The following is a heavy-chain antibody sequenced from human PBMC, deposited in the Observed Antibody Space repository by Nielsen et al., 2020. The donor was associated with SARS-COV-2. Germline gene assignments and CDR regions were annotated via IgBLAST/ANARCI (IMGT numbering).Heavy chain of an antibody. CDR3: ASKGDTAMADYYYYGMDV. CDR1: GGSISSSSYY. CDR2: IYYSGST. J-gene: IGHJ6*02. D-gene: IGHD5-18*01. Sequence: GSLRLSCTVSGGSISSSSYYWGWIRQPPGKGLEWIGSIYYSGSTYYNPSLKSRVTISVDTSKNQFSLKLSSVTAADTAVYYCASKGDTAMADYYYYGMDVWGQGTTVTVSS. V-gene: IGHV4-39*01.